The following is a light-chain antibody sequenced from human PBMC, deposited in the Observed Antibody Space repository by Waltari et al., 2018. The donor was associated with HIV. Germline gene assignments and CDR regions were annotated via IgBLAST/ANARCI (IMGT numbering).Light chain of an antibody. J-gene: IGLJ3*02. Sequence: QSVLTQPASVSGSPGQSVTISCTGTSSAFGFDNYVSWYQQHPGKVPTNILYRVKSRPSGVSDRFSGSKSGNTASLTISGLQSEDEADYYCTSYTTTATLVFGGGTKLTVL. V-gene: IGLV2-14*03. CDR2: RVK. CDR3: TSYTTTATLV. CDR1: SSAFGFDNY.